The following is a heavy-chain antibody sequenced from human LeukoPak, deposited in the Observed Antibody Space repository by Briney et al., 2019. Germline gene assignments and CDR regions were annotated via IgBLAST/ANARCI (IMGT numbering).Heavy chain of an antibody. D-gene: IGHD3-3*01. J-gene: IGHJ5*02. CDR1: GGSISSSCYY. CDR2: IYYSGST. CDR3: ARTTLAIFGVDKAWFDP. Sequence: SETLSLTCTVSGGSISSSCYYWGWLRQPPGKGLEWIGSIYYSGSTYYNPSLKSRVTISVDTSKNQFSLKLSSVTAADTAVYYCARTTLAIFGVDKAWFDPWGQGTLVTVSS. V-gene: IGHV4-39*07.